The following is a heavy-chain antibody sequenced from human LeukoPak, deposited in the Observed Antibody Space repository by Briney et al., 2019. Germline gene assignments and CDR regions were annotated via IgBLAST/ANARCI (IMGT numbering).Heavy chain of an antibody. Sequence: GRSLRLSCATSGFTFSSYGMHWVRQAPGKGLEWVAVIWYDGSNEYYADSVKGRFTISRDNSKNTLYLQMNSLRAEDTAMYYCAKDSAAYYDILTGYSGANDYWGQGTLVTVSS. CDR3: AKDSAAYYDILTGYSGANDY. CDR2: IWYDGSNE. D-gene: IGHD3-9*01. CDR1: GFTFSSYG. J-gene: IGHJ4*02. V-gene: IGHV3-33*06.